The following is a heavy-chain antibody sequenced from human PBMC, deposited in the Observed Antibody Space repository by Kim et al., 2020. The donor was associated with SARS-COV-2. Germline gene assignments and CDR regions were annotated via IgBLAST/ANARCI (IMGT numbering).Heavy chain of an antibody. V-gene: IGHV4-4*02. CDR3: ARFRMARGVSPMVTRLRGLDV. J-gene: IGHJ6*02. CDR2: IYHSGST. D-gene: IGHD3-10*01. Sequence: SETLSLTCTLSGASITATNWWTWVRQSPHKGLEWIGEIYHSGSTNYNPSLGRRVTISVDISKSQFSLRLTSVTAADTAIYYCARFRMARGVSPMVTRLRGLDVWGQGTTVTVFS. CDR1: GASITATNW.